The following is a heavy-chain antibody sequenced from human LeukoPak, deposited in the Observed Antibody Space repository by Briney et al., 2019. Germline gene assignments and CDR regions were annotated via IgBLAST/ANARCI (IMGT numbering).Heavy chain of an antibody. J-gene: IGHJ4*02. Sequence: ASVKVSCKASGYTFTDYGITWVRQAPGQGLEWMGWISADNDYTDYSQKLQGRVTMTTDTSMSTAYLELRSLRSDDTALYYCARVEVPAALLGFDYWGQGTLVTVSS. CDR2: ISADNDYT. CDR3: ARVEVPAALLGFDY. V-gene: IGHV1-18*01. D-gene: IGHD2-2*01. CDR1: GYTFTDYG.